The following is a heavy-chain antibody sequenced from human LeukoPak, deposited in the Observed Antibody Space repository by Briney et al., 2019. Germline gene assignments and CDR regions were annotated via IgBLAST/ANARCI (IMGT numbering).Heavy chain of an antibody. CDR2: ISYDGSNK. V-gene: IGHV3-30*18. CDR1: GFTFRSYG. J-gene: IGHJ5*02. D-gene: IGHD6-6*01. Sequence: GGSLRLSCAASGFTFRSYGMHWVRQAPGKGLEWVAVISYDGSNKYYEDSVKGRFTISRDNSKNTLYLQMNSLRAEDTAVYYCAKDLYSSSPDSGPTAQNCFDPWGQGTLVTVSS. CDR3: AKDLYSSSPDSGPTAQNCFDP.